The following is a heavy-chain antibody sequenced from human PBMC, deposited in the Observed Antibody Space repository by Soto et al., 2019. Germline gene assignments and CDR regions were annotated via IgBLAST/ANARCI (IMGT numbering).Heavy chain of an antibody. CDR1: GFTFDNYA. CDR3: ANGPAPEYYYGMDV. CDR2: ISWNSGSI. Sequence: EVQLVESGGGLVQPGRSLRLSCAASGFTFDNYAMHWVRQAPGKGLEWVSGISWNSGSIGYADSVKGRFTISRDNAKNSLYLQMNSLRAEDTALYYCANGPAPEYYYGMDVWVQGTTVTVSS. V-gene: IGHV3-9*01. J-gene: IGHJ6*02.